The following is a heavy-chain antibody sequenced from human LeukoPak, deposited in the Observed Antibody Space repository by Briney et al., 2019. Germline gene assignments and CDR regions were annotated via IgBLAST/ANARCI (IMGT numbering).Heavy chain of an antibody. D-gene: IGHD5-24*01. CDR2: ISSSSSYI. CDR3: ARDDGYNYYFDY. CDR1: GFTFSSYS. V-gene: IGHV3-21*01. J-gene: IGHJ4*02. Sequence: GGSLRLSCAASGFTFSSYSMHWVRQAPGKGLEWVSSISSSSSYIYYADSVKGRFTISRDNAKNSLYLQMNSLRAEDTAVYYCARDDGYNYYFDYWGQGTLVTVSS.